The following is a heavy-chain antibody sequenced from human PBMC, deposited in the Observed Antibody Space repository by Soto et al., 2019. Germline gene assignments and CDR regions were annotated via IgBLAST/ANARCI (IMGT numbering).Heavy chain of an antibody. CDR1: GGSISSGGYS. Sequence: SETLSLTCAVSGGSISSGGYSWSWIRQPPGKGLEWIGYIYHSGSTYYNPSLKSRVTISVDRSKNQFSLKLSSVTAADTAVYYCAVDGGFDYWGQGTLVTVSS. V-gene: IGHV4-30-2*01. D-gene: IGHD2-15*01. J-gene: IGHJ4*02. CDR3: AVDGGFDY. CDR2: IYHSGST.